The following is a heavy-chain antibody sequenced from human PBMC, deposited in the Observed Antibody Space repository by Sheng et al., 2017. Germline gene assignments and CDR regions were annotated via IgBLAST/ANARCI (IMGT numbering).Heavy chain of an antibody. CDR2: ISYDGSNK. V-gene: IGHV3-30*18. J-gene: IGHJ6*03. CDR1: GFTFSSYG. CDR3: AKDRPSRTDCSSTSCYNFYMDV. Sequence: QVQLVESGGGVVQPGRSLRLSCAASGFTFSSYGMHWVRQAPGKGLEWVAVISYDGSNKYYADSVKGRFTISRDNSKNTLYLQMNSLRAEDTAVYYCAKDRPSRTDCSSTSCYNFYMDVWGQGTTVTVSS. D-gene: IGHD2-2*02.